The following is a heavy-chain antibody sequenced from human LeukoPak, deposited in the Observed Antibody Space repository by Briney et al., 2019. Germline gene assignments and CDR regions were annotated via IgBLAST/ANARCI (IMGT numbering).Heavy chain of an antibody. Sequence: GGSLRLSCAASGFTFSSYWMNWARQAPGKGLEWVASINHNGNVNYYVDSVKGRFTISRDNAKNSLYLQMSNLRAEDTAVYYCAIAYCGGDCYPGLALGEQWGQGTLVTVSS. D-gene: IGHD2-21*02. CDR3: AIAYCGGDCYPGLALGEQ. CDR2: INHNGNVN. V-gene: IGHV3-7*03. CDR1: GFTFSSYW. J-gene: IGHJ4*02.